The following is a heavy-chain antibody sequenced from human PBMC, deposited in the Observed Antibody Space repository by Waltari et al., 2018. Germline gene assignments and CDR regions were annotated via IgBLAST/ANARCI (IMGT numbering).Heavy chain of an antibody. CDR1: GGSISSSSYY. J-gene: IGHJ4*02. V-gene: IGHV4-39*07. CDR3: ARDNEQGVAGSDDDY. D-gene: IGHD6-19*01. CDR2: IYYSGST. Sequence: QVQLQESGPGLVKPSETLSLTCTVSGGSISSSSYYWGWIRQPPGKGLEWIGSIYYSGSTYYNPSLKSRVTISVDTSKNQFSLKLSSVTAADTAVYYCARDNEQGVAGSDDDYWGQGTLVTVSS.